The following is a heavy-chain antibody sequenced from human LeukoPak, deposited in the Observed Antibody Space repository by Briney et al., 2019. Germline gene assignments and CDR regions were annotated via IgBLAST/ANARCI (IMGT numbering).Heavy chain of an antibody. D-gene: IGHD6-13*01. Sequence: GASVKVSCKASGYTFTSFGISWVRQAPGQGLQWMGWINPDSGGTHLSQKFQGRVSMTRDTSINTAYMELSRLTSEDTAIYYCAASYSTNWPYYLDYWGQGTLVTVSS. V-gene: IGHV1-2*02. J-gene: IGHJ4*02. CDR2: INPDSGGT. CDR3: AASYSTNWPYYLDY. CDR1: GYTFTSFG.